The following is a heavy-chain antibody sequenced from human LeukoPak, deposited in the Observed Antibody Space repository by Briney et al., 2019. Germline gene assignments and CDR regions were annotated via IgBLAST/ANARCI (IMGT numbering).Heavy chain of an antibody. D-gene: IGHD3-16*01. V-gene: IGHV3-23*01. J-gene: IGHJ4*02. CDR2: ISAGGGVT. CDR3: AKGGNNAPLDY. CDR1: GFTFGDSA. Sequence: GVSLRLSCAASGFTFGDSAMTWVRQAPGKGLEGISAISAGGGVTIYADSAQDRFTMSRDNSRNTLYLQMNSLRIDETAIYYCAKGGNNAPLDYWGQGTLVTVSS.